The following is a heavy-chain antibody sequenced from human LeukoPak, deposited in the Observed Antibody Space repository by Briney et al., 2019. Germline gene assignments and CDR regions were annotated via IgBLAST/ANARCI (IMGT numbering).Heavy chain of an antibody. CDR2: IYPGDSDT. D-gene: IGHD6-13*01. CDR1: GSSFTSYW. J-gene: IGHJ4*02. Sequence: PGASLKISYKGSGSSFTSYWIGWVRPMPGKGLEWMGIIYPGDSDTRYSPSFQGQVTISADKSISTAYLQWSSLKASDTAMYYCARESSSWYGVDYWGQGTLVTVSS. CDR3: ARESSSWYGVDY. V-gene: IGHV5-51*01.